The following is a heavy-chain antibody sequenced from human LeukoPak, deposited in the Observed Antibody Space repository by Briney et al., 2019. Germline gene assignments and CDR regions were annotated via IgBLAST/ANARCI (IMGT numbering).Heavy chain of an antibody. V-gene: IGHV3-7*01. CDR3: ARGGPQHCSSTGCLSYLFDY. D-gene: IGHD2-2*01. J-gene: IGHJ4*02. Sequence: GGSLRLSCAASGFTFSSYWMSWVRQAPGKGLEWVANIKQDGSEKYYVDSVKGRFTISRDNAKNSLYLQMNSLRAEDTAVYYCARGGPQHCSSTGCLSYLFDYWGQGTLVTVSS. CDR1: GFTFSSYW. CDR2: IKQDGSEK.